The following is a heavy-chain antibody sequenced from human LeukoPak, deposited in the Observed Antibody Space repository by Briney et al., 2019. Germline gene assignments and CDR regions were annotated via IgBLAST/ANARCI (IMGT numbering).Heavy chain of an antibody. CDR3: AKDLSPTSSSWYRVLYYGMDV. Sequence: GSLRLSCAASGFTFSSYGMHWVRQAPGKGLEWVAVISYDGSNKYYADSVKGRFTISRDNSKNTLYLQMNSLRAEDTAVYYCAKDLSPTSSSWYRVLYYGMDVWGQGTTVTVSS. CDR1: GFTFSSYG. V-gene: IGHV3-30*18. D-gene: IGHD6-13*01. J-gene: IGHJ6*02. CDR2: ISYDGSNK.